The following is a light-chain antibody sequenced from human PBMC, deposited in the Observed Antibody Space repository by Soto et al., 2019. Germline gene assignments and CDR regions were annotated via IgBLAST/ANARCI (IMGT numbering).Light chain of an antibody. V-gene: IGKV3-15*01. J-gene: IGKJ1*01. CDR2: DAS. CDR3: QQYSRWPWT. Sequence: EVVMTQSPATLSVSPGERATLSRRASQSVNSNLAWYQKKPGQAPSLLFFDASTRATGIPARFSASGSGTDFTLTISSLQSEDFAVYHCQQYSRWPWTFGQGTKVEIK. CDR1: QSVNSN.